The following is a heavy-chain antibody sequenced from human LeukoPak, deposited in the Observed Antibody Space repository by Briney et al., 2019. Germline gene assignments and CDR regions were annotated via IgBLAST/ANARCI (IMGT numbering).Heavy chain of an antibody. J-gene: IGHJ4*02. Sequence: RASVKVSCKASGYTFTSYAMNWVRQAPGQGLEWMGWINTNTGNPTYAQGFTGRFVFSLDTSVSTAYLQISSLKAEDTAVYYCARDTGFSMLRGILFWGQGTLVTVSS. D-gene: IGHD3-10*01. CDR2: INTNTGNP. V-gene: IGHV7-4-1*02. CDR3: ARDTGFSMLRGILF. CDR1: GYTFTSYA.